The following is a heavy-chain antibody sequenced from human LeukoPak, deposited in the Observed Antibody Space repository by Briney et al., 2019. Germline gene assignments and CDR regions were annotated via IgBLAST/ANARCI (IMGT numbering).Heavy chain of an antibody. D-gene: IGHD7-27*01. V-gene: IGHV3-23*01. J-gene: IGHJ4*02. CDR3: AIDPNWGTHS. CDR1: GFTFSTYT. Sequence: PGGSLRLSCAASGFTFSTYTMYWVCHPPGKRLEWVSIIGNNGGGIHYADSVKGRFTISRDNFKNALYLQMNSLRVEDTAVYYCAIDPNWGTHSWGQGVLVTVSS. CDR2: IGNNGGGI.